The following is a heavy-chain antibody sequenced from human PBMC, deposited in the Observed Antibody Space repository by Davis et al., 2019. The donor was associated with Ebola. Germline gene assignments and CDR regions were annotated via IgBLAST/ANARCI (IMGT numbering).Heavy chain of an antibody. CDR3: ARDQGAIAARPSAFDM. CDR2: ISTSSSPI. D-gene: IGHD6-6*01. J-gene: IGHJ3*02. CDR1: AFSFSSYS. Sequence: PGGSLRLSCAASAFSFSSYSMNWVRQAPGKGLEWVSYISTSSSPIYYADSVKGRFTISRDNAKNSSYLQMNSLRDEDTAVYYCARDQGAIAARPSAFDMWGQGTMVTVSS. V-gene: IGHV3-48*02.